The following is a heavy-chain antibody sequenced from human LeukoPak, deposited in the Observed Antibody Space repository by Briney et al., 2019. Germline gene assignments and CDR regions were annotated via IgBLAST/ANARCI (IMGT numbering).Heavy chain of an antibody. D-gene: IGHD1-26*01. Sequence: SETLSLTCAVYGGSFSGYYWSWIRQPPGKGLEWIGEINHSGSTNYNPSLKSRVTISVDTSKNQFSLKLSSVTAADTAVYYCARGRLLLRYSGSYGLNSNFDYWGQGTLVTVSS. CDR3: ARGRLLLRYSGSYGLNSNFDY. CDR2: INHSGST. CDR1: GGSFSGYY. J-gene: IGHJ4*02. V-gene: IGHV4-34*01.